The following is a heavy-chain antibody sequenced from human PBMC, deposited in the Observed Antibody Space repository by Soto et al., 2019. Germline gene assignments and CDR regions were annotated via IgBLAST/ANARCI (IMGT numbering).Heavy chain of an antibody. CDR2: ISGSGGST. V-gene: IGHV3-23*01. CDR3: AKDRDIVLMVYAMVLDY. D-gene: IGHD2-8*01. J-gene: IGHJ4*02. Sequence: PGGSLRLSCAASGFTFSSYAMSWVRQAPGKGLEWVSAISGSGGSTYYADSVKGRFTISRDNSKNTLYLQMNSLRAEDTAVYYCAKDRDIVLMVYAMVLDYWGQRTLVIVSS. CDR1: GFTFSSYA.